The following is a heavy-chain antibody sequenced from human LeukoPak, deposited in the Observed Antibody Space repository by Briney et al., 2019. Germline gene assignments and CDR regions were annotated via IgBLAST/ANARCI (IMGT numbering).Heavy chain of an antibody. V-gene: IGHV3-23*01. Sequence: GGSLRLSCEAPGFTFSNYAITWVRQVQGKGLEWFSAISNSGAVTYYADSVKGRFTISRDNSKNTLYLQMNSLRAEDTAVYYCAKDGGGSCYDYWGQGTLVTVSS. CDR2: ISNSGAVT. CDR1: GFTFSNYA. J-gene: IGHJ4*02. CDR3: AKDGGGSCYDY. D-gene: IGHD2-15*01.